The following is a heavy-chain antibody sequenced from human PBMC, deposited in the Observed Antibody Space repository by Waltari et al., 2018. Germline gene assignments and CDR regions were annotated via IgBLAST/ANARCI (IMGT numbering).Heavy chain of an antibody. J-gene: IGHJ4*02. Sequence: QVQLVQSGAEVKKPGASVKVSCKASGYTFTSYYMHWVRQAPGQGLEWMGIINPSGGSTSYEQKFQGRGTMTRDTSTSTVYMELSSLRSEDTAVYYCATGWGAYFDYWGQGTLVTVSS. D-gene: IGHD1-26*01. V-gene: IGHV1-46*01. CDR1: GYTFTSYY. CDR3: ATGWGAYFDY. CDR2: INPSGGST.